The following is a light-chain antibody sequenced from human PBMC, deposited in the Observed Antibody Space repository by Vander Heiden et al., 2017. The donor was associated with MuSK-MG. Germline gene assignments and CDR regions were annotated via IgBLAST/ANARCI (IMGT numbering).Light chain of an antibody. CDR2: SAS. Sequence: DIQVTQSPSSLSASVGDGVTITCRATQSISNYLNWYQQKPGKAPMLLIYSASRLQSGVPSRFSGSGSGTDFTLTISGLQPEDSATYYCQQSDGTPQAFGSGTKVEIK. CDR3: QQSDGTPQA. CDR1: QSISNY. V-gene: IGKV1-39*01. J-gene: IGKJ4*01.